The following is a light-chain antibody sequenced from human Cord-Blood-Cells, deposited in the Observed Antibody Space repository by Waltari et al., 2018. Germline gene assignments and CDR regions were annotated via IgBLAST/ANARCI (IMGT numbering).Light chain of an antibody. J-gene: IGKJ1*01. CDR3: QQYGSSQT. CDR1: QSVSSSY. V-gene: IGKV3-20*01. CDR2: GAS. Sequence: EIVLTQSPATLSLSPGERATLSCRASQSVSSSYLAWYPQKPGQAPRLLIYGASSRATGIPDRFSGSGSGTDFTLTISRLEPEDFAVYYCQQYGSSQTFGQGTKVEIK.